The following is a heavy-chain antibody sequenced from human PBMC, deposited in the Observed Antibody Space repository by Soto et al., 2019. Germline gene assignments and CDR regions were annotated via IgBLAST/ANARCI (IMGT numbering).Heavy chain of an antibody. V-gene: IGHV1-24*01. CDR1: GYTLTELS. J-gene: IGHJ5*02. Sequence: QVQLVQSGAEVKKPGASVKVSCKVSGYTLTELSMHWVRQAPGKGLEWMGGFDPEDGETIYAQKFQGRVTMTEDTSTDTAYMELSSLRSEDTAVYYCATDRRIVGATTWGWGLFDPWGQGTLVTVSS. D-gene: IGHD1-26*01. CDR2: FDPEDGET. CDR3: ATDRRIVGATTWGWGLFDP.